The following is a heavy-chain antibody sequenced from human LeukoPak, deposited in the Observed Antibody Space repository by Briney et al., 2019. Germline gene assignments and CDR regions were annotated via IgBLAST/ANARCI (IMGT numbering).Heavy chain of an antibody. J-gene: IGHJ5*02. CDR1: GGSISSSSYY. D-gene: IGHD3-3*01. Sequence: SSETLSLTCTVSGGSISSSSYYWGWIRQPPGKGLEWIGSIYYSGSTYYNPSLKSRVTISVDTSKNQFSLKLSSVTAADTAVYYCARHVAIFGVVISWFDPWGQGTLVTVSS. V-gene: IGHV4-39*01. CDR2: IYYSGST. CDR3: ARHVAIFGVVISWFDP.